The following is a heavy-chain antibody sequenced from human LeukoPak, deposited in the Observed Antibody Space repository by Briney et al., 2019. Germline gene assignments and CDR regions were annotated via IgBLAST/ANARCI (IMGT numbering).Heavy chain of an antibody. CDR3: AKDALLGYCNTTRCPIGY. V-gene: IGHV3-23*01. J-gene: IGHJ4*02. CDR1: GFTFSSYS. D-gene: IGHD2-2*01. Sequence: PGGSLRLSCAASGFTFSSYSMNWVRQAPGKGLEWVSVISGSGGSTYYADSVKGRFTISRDNSKNTLYLQMNSLRDEDTAVYYCAKDALLGYCNTTRCPIGYWGQGTLVTVSS. CDR2: ISGSGGST.